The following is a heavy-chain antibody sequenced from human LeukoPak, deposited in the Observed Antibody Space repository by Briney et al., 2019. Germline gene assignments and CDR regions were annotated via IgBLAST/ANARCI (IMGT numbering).Heavy chain of an antibody. J-gene: IGHJ4*02. Sequence: GRSLRPSCAASGSTVSSYAVSWVRQAPGKELGWVSAISGSGGSTYYAGSVKGRFTISRDNSKNTLYLQMNSLRAEDTAVYCCAKEYTAMDYYFDYWGQGTLVTVSS. V-gene: IGHV3-23*01. CDR2: ISGSGGST. CDR1: GSTVSSYA. D-gene: IGHD5-18*01. CDR3: AKEYTAMDYYFDY.